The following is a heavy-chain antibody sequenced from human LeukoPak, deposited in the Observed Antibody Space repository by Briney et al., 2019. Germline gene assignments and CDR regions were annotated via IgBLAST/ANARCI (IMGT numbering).Heavy chain of an antibody. D-gene: IGHD5-12*01. J-gene: IGHJ3*02. CDR1: GGSISSGDYY. Sequence: SQTLPLTCTVSGGSISSGDYYWSWIRQPPGKGLEWIGYIYYSGSTYYNPSLKSRVTISVDTSKNQFSLKLSSVTAADTAVYYCARDLSPGYSGYDPEDAFDIWGQGTMVTVSS. V-gene: IGHV4-30-4*01. CDR2: IYYSGST. CDR3: ARDLSPGYSGYDPEDAFDI.